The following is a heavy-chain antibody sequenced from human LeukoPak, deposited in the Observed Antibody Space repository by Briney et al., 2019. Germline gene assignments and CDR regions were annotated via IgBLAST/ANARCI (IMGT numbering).Heavy chain of an antibody. V-gene: IGHV3-23*01. J-gene: IGHJ2*01. CDR2: ISDSGDNP. CDR3: AKVKPYWYCDL. CDR1: GFSFSDYA. Sequence: GGSLRLSCAASGFSFSDYAMSWVRQAPGKGLEWVSAISDSGDNPYYADSVKGRFTISRDNSENTLSLQMYSLRAEDTAVYYCAKVKPYWYCDLWGRGTLVTVSS.